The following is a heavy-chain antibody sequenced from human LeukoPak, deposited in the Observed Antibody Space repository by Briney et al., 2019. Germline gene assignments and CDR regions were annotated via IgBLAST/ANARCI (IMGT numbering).Heavy chain of an antibody. D-gene: IGHD3-22*01. V-gene: IGHV4-34*01. J-gene: IGHJ4*02. Sequence: PSETLSLTCAVYGGSFSGYYWSWIRQPPGKGLEWIGVINHSGSTNYNPSLKSRVTISVDTSKNQFSLRLSSVTAADTAVYYCARRNQQYYDSSGYGIRYWGQGTLVTASS. CDR2: INHSGST. CDR3: ARRNQQYYDSSGYGIRY. CDR1: GGSFSGYY.